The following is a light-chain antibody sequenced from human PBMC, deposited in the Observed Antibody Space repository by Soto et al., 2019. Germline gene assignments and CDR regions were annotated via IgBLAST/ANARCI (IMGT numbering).Light chain of an antibody. Sequence: QSVLTQPPSASGTPGQRVTISCSGSSSSIGINSVNWYQQFPGTAPKLLIYSNDKRPSGVPDRFSGSKSGTSASLAISGLHSEDEADYYCAAWDDSLNGPVFGGWTKVTVL. CDR3: AAWDDSLNGPV. CDR1: SSSIGINS. CDR2: SND. V-gene: IGLV1-44*01. J-gene: IGLJ2*01.